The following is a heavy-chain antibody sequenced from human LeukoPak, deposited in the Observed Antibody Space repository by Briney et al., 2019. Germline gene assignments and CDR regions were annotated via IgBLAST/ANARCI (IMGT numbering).Heavy chain of an antibody. CDR3: ARDLRAGIVATQFWFDP. CDR2: ISSSSSYI. CDR1: GFTFSSYS. Sequence: GGSLRLSCAASGFTFSSYSMNWVRQAPGKGLEWVSSISSSSSYIYYADSVKGRFTISRDNAKNSLYLRMNSLRAEDTAVYYCARDLRAGIVATQFWFDPWGQGTLVTVSS. J-gene: IGHJ5*02. D-gene: IGHD5-12*01. V-gene: IGHV3-21*01.